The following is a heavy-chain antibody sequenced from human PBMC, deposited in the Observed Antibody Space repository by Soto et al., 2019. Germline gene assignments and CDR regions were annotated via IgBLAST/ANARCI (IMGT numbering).Heavy chain of an antibody. CDR1: GYRFNDYA. Sequence: IQLVQSGPEVKKPGASVKVSCKASGYRFNDYAISWVRQAPGQGLEWMGWISAYSGETNLAEKFKGRVTMTAEASTTTAYIELRSLRSDDTAIYFCVRDPRDYFGSGTSPHRWGQGTLVSVSS. J-gene: IGHJ5*02. V-gene: IGHV1-18*01. D-gene: IGHD3-10*01. CDR2: ISAYSGET. CDR3: VRDPRDYFGSGTSPHR.